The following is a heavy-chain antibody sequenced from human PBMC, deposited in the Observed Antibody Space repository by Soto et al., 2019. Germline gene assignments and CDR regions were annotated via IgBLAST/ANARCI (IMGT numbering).Heavy chain of an antibody. CDR1: GGSISSSNW. CDR3: AGDGVGTAMVRGMDV. J-gene: IGHJ6*02. Sequence: QVQLQESGPGLVKPSGTLSLTCAVSGGSISSSNWWSWVRQPPGKGLEWIGEIYHSGSTSYHPSLKSRVTVSVDKSKYQFSLKLSYVTAADRAVYYCAGDGVGTAMVRGMDVWGQGTTVTVSS. V-gene: IGHV4-4*02. CDR2: IYHSGST. D-gene: IGHD5-18*01.